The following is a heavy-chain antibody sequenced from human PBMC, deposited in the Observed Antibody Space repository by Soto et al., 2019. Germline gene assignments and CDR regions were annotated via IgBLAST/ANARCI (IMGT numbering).Heavy chain of an antibody. CDR1: GGTFSSYD. CDR2: MNPNTGNT. J-gene: IGHJ6*02. CDR3: ETRRPMVREVIHMDV. V-gene: IGHV1-8*02. Sequence: ASVKVSCKASGGTFSSYDINWVRQAPGQGLEWMGWMNPNTGNTGYAHKFQGRVTMTRDNSISTAFMELSSLRSEDTAVYYCETRRPMVREVIHMDVWGRGTTVTVSS. D-gene: IGHD3-10*01.